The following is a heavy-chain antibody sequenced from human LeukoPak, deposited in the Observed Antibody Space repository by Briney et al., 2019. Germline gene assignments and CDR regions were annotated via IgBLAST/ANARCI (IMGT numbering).Heavy chain of an antibody. D-gene: IGHD5-24*01. V-gene: IGHV1-69*06. Sequence: GASVKVSCKASGYTFSNYAISWVRQATGQGLEWMGGIIPIFGTAKYAQKFQGRVTITADTSTSTAYMELSSLRSEDTAVYYCARAGWLQYYYFDYWGQGTLVTVSS. CDR2: IIPIFGTA. CDR3: ARAGWLQYYYFDY. J-gene: IGHJ4*02. CDR1: GYTFSNYA.